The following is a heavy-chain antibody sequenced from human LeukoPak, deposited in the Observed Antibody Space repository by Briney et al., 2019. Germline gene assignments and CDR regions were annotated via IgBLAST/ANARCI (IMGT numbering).Heavy chain of an antibody. Sequence: SGTLSLTCAVSGGSISSSNWWSWVRQPPGKGLEWIGEIYHRGSTNYNPSLKSRVTISVDKSKNQFSLKLSSVTAADTAVYYCSLVRGVIIHEYFQHWGQGTLVTVSS. CDR1: GGSISSSNW. J-gene: IGHJ1*01. CDR3: SLVRGVIIHEYFQH. V-gene: IGHV4-4*02. CDR2: IYHRGST. D-gene: IGHD3-10*01.